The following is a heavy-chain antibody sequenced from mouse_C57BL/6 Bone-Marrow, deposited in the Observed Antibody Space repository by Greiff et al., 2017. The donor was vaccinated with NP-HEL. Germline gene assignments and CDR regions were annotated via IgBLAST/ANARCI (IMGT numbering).Heavy chain of an antibody. D-gene: IGHD2-2*01. CDR1: GYTFTDYN. Sequence: EVQLQQSGGELVKPGASVKIPCKASGYTFTDYNMDWVKQSHGKSLEWIGDINPNNGGTIYNQKFKGKATWTVDKSYSKAYMELRSLTSEDTAVYYCARSYYGYLAMDYWGHGTSVTVSS. J-gene: IGHJ4*01. CDR3: ARSYYGYLAMDY. CDR2: INPNNGGT. V-gene: IGHV1-18*01.